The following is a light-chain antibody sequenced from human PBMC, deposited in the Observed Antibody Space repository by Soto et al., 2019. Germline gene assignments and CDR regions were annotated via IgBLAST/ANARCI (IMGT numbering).Light chain of an antibody. V-gene: IGKV3-15*01. CDR1: QSVSSN. Sequence: EIVMTQSPATLSVSPGERATLSCRASQSVSSNLAWYQQKPGQAPRLLIYGASTRATGIPARFSGSGSGTEFPLTISSLKSEDFAVYYCQQYNNWPLTFGGGTKVEIK. J-gene: IGKJ4*01. CDR3: QQYNNWPLT. CDR2: GAS.